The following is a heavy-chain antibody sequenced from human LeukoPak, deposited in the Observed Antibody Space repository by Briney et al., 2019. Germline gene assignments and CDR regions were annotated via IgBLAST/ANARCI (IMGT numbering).Heavy chain of an antibody. V-gene: IGHV3-23*01. CDR1: GFTFSTYA. Sequence: GGSLRLSCAASGFTFSTYAMSWVRQAPGKGLEWVSIITSSGGSTNYAGSVKGRFTISRDNSKNTLYLQMNSLKPDDAAVYYCATDVTGGAISFWGQGALVTVSS. J-gene: IGHJ4*02. CDR2: ITSSGGST. CDR3: ATDVTGGAISF. D-gene: IGHD1-14*01.